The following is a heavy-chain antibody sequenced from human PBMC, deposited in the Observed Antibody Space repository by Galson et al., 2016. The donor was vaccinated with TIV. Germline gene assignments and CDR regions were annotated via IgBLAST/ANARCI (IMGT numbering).Heavy chain of an antibody. Sequence: SVKVSCKASGYTFTGYYIHWVRQAPGQGLEWMGWINPNSGNTNHAQKFQGRVTMTRDTSISTAYMELSSLRSDDTAVYYCAKIGRIQRMEHLYYYFELWGRGTLNTVSS. CDR3: AKIGRIQRMEHLYYYFEL. CDR2: INPNSGNT. CDR1: GYTFTGYY. V-gene: IGHV1-2*02. D-gene: IGHD3-10*01. J-gene: IGHJ2*01.